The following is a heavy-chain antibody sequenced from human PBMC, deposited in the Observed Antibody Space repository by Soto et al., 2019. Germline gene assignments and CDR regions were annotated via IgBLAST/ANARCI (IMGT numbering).Heavy chain of an antibody. D-gene: IGHD3-10*01. CDR2: INPNSGGT. Sequence: ASVKVSCKASGYTFTGCYMHWVRQAPGQGLEWMGWINPNSGGTNYAQKFQGWVTMTRDTSISTAYMELSRLRSDDTAVYYCAIESITMVRGPPTGYFDYWGQGTMVTVSS. V-gene: IGHV1-2*04. CDR1: GYTFTGCY. J-gene: IGHJ4*02. CDR3: AIESITMVRGPPTGYFDY.